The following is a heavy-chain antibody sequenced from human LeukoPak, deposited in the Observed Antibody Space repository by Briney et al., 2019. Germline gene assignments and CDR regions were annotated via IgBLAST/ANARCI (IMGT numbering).Heavy chain of an antibody. CDR2: MNPENSGT. CDR1: GYIFTNYD. V-gene: IGHV1-8*01. J-gene: IGHJ4*02. CDR3: ARFVRHQLPTTDY. Sequence: ASVKVSCTTSGYIFTNYDINWVRQATGHGLEWMGWMNPENSGTQPAQKFQGRLIMTMDASAGTAYMELSSLTPDDTAVYYCARFVRHQLPTTDYWGQGTLVTVSS. D-gene: IGHD2-2*01.